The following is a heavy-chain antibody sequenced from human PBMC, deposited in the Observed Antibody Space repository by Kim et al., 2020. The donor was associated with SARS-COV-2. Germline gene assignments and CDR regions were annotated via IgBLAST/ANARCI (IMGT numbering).Heavy chain of an antibody. CDR2: ISAYNGNT. V-gene: IGHV1-18*01. CDR1: GYTFTSYG. J-gene: IGHJ6*03. Sequence: ASVKVSCKASGYTFTSYGISWVRQAPGQGLEWMGWISAYNGNTNYAQKLQGRVTMTTDTSTSTAYMELRSLRSDDTAVYYCAWGPGVAGPGVVPARGYYYMDVWGKGTTVTVSS. CDR3: AWGPGVAGPGVVPARGYYYMDV. D-gene: IGHD2-2*01.